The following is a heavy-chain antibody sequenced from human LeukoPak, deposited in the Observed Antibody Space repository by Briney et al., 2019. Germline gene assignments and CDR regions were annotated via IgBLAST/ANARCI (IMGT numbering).Heavy chain of an antibody. D-gene: IGHD3/OR15-3a*01. Sequence: PGGSLRLSCAASGFTFSSYAMHWVRQAPGKGLEWVAVISYDGSNKYYADSVKGRFTISRDNSKNTLYLQMNSLRAEDTAVYYCAWTGGEQPGYYFDYWGQGTLVTVSS. CDR1: GFTFSSYA. J-gene: IGHJ4*02. CDR2: ISYDGSNK. CDR3: AWTGGEQPGYYFDY. V-gene: IGHV3-30-3*01.